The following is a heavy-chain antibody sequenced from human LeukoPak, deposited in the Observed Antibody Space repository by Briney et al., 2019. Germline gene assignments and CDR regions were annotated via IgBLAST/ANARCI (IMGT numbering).Heavy chain of an antibody. Sequence: SSETLSLTCTVSGGSISSYYWSWIRQPPGKGLEWIGYIYYSGSTNYNPSLKSRVTISVDTSKNQFSLKLSSVTAADTAVYYCARGPPLEWLLPNYYYYYMDVWGKGTTVTVSS. J-gene: IGHJ6*03. CDR1: GGSISSYY. V-gene: IGHV4-59*12. CDR2: IYYSGST. CDR3: ARGPPLEWLLPNYYYYYMDV. D-gene: IGHD3-3*01.